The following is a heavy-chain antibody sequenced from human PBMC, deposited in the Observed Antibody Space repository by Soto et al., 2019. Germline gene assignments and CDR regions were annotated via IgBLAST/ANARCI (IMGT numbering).Heavy chain of an antibody. V-gene: IGHV1-3*01. CDR1: GYTFTSYA. Sequence: QVQVVQSGAEVKKPGASVKVSCKASGYTFTSYAMNWVRQAPGQRLEWMGWINPGNGNTKNSQKFQGRVTITMDTFASTAYMELSSLRSEDTAVYYCARGASSVTQFYFDLWGRGTLVTVSS. D-gene: IGHD4-17*01. CDR2: INPGNGNT. J-gene: IGHJ2*01. CDR3: ARGASSVTQFYFDL.